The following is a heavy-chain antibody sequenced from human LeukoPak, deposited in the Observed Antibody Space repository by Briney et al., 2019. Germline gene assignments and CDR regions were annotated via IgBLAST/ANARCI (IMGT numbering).Heavy chain of an antibody. CDR3: AKDRTVVGATSFDY. J-gene: IGHJ4*02. Sequence: GGSLRLSYVASGFTFSNYAMTCVRQAPGKGLEWVAAIAYDGSVKYYPDSLKGRLTISRDNSRNTLYLQMNSLRAEDTAVYYCAKDRTVVGATSFDYWGLGTLVTVSS. V-gene: IGHV3-30*04. D-gene: IGHD1-26*01. CDR1: GFTFSNYA. CDR2: IAYDGSVK.